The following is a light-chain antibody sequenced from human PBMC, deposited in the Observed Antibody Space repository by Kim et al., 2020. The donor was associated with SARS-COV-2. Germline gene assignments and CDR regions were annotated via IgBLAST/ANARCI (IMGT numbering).Light chain of an antibody. CDR1: QSVASNY. Sequence: DIVLTQSPGTLSLSPGERGTLSCRASQSVASNYLAWFQKKPGQAPRLLVYLASRRSTDIPDRFSGSGSETDFTLTITEVQPEDVAVYFCQQYDTLPYTFGPGTKLEI. CDR2: LAS. V-gene: IGKV3-20*01. CDR3: QQYDTLPYT. J-gene: IGKJ2*01.